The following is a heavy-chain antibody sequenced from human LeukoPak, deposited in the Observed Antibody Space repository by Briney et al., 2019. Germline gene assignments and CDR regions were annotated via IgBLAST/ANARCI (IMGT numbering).Heavy chain of an antibody. D-gene: IGHD5-12*01. Sequence: GGSLRLSCAASGFTFSKYDMRWVRQAPGKGLEWVAFIWSDGSNKYYADSVKGRFTISRDNSKNTLYLQMNSLRAEDTAVYYCARANQSGYYWGMYYFDYWGQGTLVTVSS. CDR1: GFTFSKYD. CDR3: ARANQSGYYWGMYYFDY. CDR2: IWSDGSNK. J-gene: IGHJ4*02. V-gene: IGHV3-33*01.